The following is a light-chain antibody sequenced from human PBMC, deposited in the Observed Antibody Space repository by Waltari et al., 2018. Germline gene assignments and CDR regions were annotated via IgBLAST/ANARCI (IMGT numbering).Light chain of an antibody. CDR3: QQYKYWPPWT. CDR2: DAS. Sequence: EIVMTQSPATLSVSPGERATLSCRASQSVSSSLALYQQKTGQAPRLLIYDASTRATGIGARFSGSGSGTEFTLTISSLQSEDFAVYYCQQYKYWPPWTFGQGTKVEFK. J-gene: IGKJ1*01. CDR1: QSVSSS. V-gene: IGKV3-15*01.